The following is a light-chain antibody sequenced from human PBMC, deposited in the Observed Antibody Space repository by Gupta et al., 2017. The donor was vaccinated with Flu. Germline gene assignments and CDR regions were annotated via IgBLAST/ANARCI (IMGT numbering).Light chain of an antibody. CDR3: GTWDSSLSAGV. J-gene: IGLJ7*01. V-gene: IGLV1-51*02. CDR1: SSNIGNNS. CDR2: ENN. Sequence: QSVLTQPPSVSAAPGQKVTISCSGSSSNIGNNSVSWYQQLPGTAPKLLIYENNKRPSGILDRFSGSKSGTSATLGITGLQTGDEADYYCGTWDSSLSAGVFGGGTQLTVL.